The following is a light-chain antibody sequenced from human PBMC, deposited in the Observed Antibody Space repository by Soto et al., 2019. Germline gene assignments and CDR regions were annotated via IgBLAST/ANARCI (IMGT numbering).Light chain of an antibody. J-gene: IGLJ1*01. V-gene: IGLV1-40*01. CDR2: SNT. Sequence: QSALTHPPSVSGAPGPTVTISCTGSSSNIGAGFDVHWYQQVPGTAPKLVLYSNTARPPGVPDRFSGSRSGSSGSLAITGLQPEDEADYYCQSYDSGVTGSVFGTGTKVTVL. CDR3: QSYDSGVTGSV. CDR1: SSNIGAGFD.